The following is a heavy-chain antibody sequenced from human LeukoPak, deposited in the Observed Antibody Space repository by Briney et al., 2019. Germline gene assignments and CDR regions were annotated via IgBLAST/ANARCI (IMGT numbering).Heavy chain of an antibody. D-gene: IGHD2-15*01. V-gene: IGHV4-39*01. CDR2: IHYSGSP. CDR1: GDSFVRSIFY. CDR3: ARVSGYCSAGSCYSSTFDS. Sequence: PSETLSPTLTVSGDSFVRSIFYWGWIRQPPGKGLGWIGSIHYSGSPYYNPSLKSRVSISVDTSKNQFSLKVTSVTATDTSMCYCARVSGYCSAGSCYSSTFDSWGQGTLVTVSS. J-gene: IGHJ4*02.